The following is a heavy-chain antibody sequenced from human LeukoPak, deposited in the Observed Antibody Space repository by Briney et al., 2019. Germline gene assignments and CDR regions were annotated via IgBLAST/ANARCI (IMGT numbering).Heavy chain of an antibody. CDR2: TSGSAGST. V-gene: IGHV3-23*01. Sequence: PGGSLRLSCAASGSTFSSYAMSWVRQAPGKGLEWVSGTSGSAGSTYYADSVKGRFTISRDNSKNTLYLQMNSLRAEDTAVYYCARTAIAVPGTSVGGTFQHWGQGTLVTVSS. D-gene: IGHD6-19*01. J-gene: IGHJ1*01. CDR1: GSTFSSYA. CDR3: ARTAIAVPGTSVGGTFQH.